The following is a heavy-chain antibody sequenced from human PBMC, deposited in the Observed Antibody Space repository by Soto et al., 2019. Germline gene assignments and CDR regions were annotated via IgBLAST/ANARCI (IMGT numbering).Heavy chain of an antibody. CDR1: GYAFTAYG. CDR3: ARITYYYDSGRRGRSHYFEY. Sequence: QVQLVQSGAEVKKPGASVKVSCKTSGYAFTAYGISWVRQAPGQGLELMGWISPYNGYTYNSQKVQDRVTVTTDTSTSTAYMELRNLRSDDTAVYYCARITYYYDSGRRGRSHYFEYWGRGTLVTVSS. CDR2: ISPYNGYT. D-gene: IGHD3-10*01. J-gene: IGHJ4*02. V-gene: IGHV1-18*01.